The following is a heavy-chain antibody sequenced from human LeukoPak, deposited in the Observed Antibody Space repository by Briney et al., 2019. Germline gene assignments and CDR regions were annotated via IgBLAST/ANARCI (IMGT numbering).Heavy chain of an antibody. J-gene: IGHJ4*02. CDR2: INPNSGGT. CDR1: GYTLTDYY. V-gene: IGHV1-2*06. CDR3: ARVGYYESSGYYEY. Sequence: ASVKVSCKASGYTLTDYYMHWVRQAPGQGLEWMGRINPNSGGTNYAQKFQGRVTMTRATSISTVYMELSRLRSDDTAVCYCARVGYYESSGYYEYWGQGTLVTVSS. D-gene: IGHD3-22*01.